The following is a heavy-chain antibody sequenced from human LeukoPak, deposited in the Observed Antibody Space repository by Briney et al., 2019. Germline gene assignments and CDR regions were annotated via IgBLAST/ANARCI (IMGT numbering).Heavy chain of an antibody. CDR1: GFTFSSYS. V-gene: IGHV3-21*01. Sequence: GGSLRLSCAASGFTFSSYSMNWVRQAPGKRLEWVSSISSSSSYIYYADSVKGRFTISRDNAKNSLYLQMDSLRAEDTAVYYCARDEGLTIFGVAYFDYWGQGTLVTVSS. CDR2: ISSSSSYI. D-gene: IGHD3-3*01. CDR3: ARDEGLTIFGVAYFDY. J-gene: IGHJ4*02.